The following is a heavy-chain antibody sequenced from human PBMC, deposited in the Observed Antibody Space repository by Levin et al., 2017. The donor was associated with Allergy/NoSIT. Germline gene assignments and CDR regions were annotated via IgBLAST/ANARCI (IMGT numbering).Heavy chain of an antibody. CDR1: GFTFSTYA. CDR2: ISPSGGST. Sequence: PGGSLRLSCAASGFTFSTYALHWVRQAPGKGLEYVSAISPSGGSTYYADSVKGRFTISRDNSKNTLYLQMGSLRAEDMALYYCTRRYCSGGSCYSPFDYWGQGTLVTVSS. CDR3: TRRYCSGGSCYSPFDY. V-gene: IGHV3-64*02. D-gene: IGHD2-15*01. J-gene: IGHJ4*02.